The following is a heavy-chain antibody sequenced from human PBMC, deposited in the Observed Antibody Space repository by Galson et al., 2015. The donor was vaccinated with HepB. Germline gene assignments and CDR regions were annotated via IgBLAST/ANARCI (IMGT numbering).Heavy chain of an antibody. Sequence: LEWISYITRGRSTTYYADSVKGRFTISRDNAKNSLYLQMNSLRAEDTAVYYCARQCVAYSSSWYGWFDPWGQGTLVTVSS. CDR2: ITRGRSTT. D-gene: IGHD6-13*01. V-gene: IGHV3-48*04. J-gene: IGHJ5*02. CDR3: ARQCVAYSSSWYGWFDP.